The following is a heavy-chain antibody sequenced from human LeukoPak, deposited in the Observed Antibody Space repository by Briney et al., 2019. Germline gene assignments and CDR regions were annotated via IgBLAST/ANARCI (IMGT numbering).Heavy chain of an antibody. CDR2: INAGNGNT. V-gene: IGHV1-3*01. CDR1: GYTFTSYA. J-gene: IGHJ4*02. Sequence: ASVKVSCKTSGYTFTSYAMHWVRQAPGQRLEWMGWINAGNGNTKYSQKFQGRVTITRDTSASTAYMGLSSLRSEDTAVYYCASGDSLDYWGQGTLVTVSS. CDR3: ASGDSLDY. D-gene: IGHD4-17*01.